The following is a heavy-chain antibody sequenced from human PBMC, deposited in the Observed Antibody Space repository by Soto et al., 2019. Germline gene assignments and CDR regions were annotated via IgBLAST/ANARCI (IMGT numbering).Heavy chain of an antibody. CDR3: AKDAITMVRGVISYYGMDV. D-gene: IGHD3-10*01. CDR2: ISWNSGSI. J-gene: IGHJ6*02. V-gene: IGHV3-9*01. CDR1: GFIFDDYA. Sequence: EVQLVESGGGLVQPGRSLRLSCAASGFIFDDYAMHWVRQAPGKGLEWVSGISWNSGSIGYADSVKGRFTISRDNAKNSLYLQMNSLRAEDTALYYCAKDAITMVRGVISYYGMDVWGQGTTVTVSS.